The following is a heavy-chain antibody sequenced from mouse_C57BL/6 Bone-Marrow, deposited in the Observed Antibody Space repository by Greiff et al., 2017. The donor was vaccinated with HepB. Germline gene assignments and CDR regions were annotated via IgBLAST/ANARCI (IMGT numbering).Heavy chain of an antibody. V-gene: IGHV5-12*01. CDR1: GFTFSDYY. Sequence: EVKLMESGGGLVQPGGSLKLSCAASGFTFSDYYMYWVRQTPEKRLEWVAYISNGGGSTYYPDTVKGRFTISRDNAKNTLYLQMSRLKSEDTAMYYCARQKYSNPWYFDVWGTGTTVTVSS. J-gene: IGHJ1*03. CDR2: ISNGGGST. CDR3: ARQKYSNPWYFDV. D-gene: IGHD2-5*01.